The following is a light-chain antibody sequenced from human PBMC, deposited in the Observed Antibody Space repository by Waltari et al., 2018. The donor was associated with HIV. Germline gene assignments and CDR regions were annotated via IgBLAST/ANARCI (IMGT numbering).Light chain of an antibody. Sequence: DIQMTQSASSLSAHLGDSVTIICRTSEDVAHFLNWYFQGPGRAPRLLIYDTSNLNFGIPSRFSGNGSGTDFSLTINGLRPDDVGTDYWQQSYSSSPPLYTFGLGT. J-gene: IGKJ2*01. CDR1: EDVAHF. V-gene: IGKV1-39*01. CDR3: QQSYSSSPPLYT. CDR2: DTS.